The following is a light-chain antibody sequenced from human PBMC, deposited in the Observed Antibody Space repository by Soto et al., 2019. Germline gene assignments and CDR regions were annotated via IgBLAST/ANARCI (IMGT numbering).Light chain of an antibody. CDR1: SSNIGNNL. Sequence: QSVLTQPPSASGTPGQRVTISCSGTSSNIGNNLVSWYQQVPGTAPKVLIYNNDQRPSGVPDRFSGSKSGTSASLAISGVQSDDEADYYCAAWDDSLYDFVVFGGGTKLTVL. J-gene: IGLJ2*01. CDR2: NND. CDR3: AAWDDSLYDFVV. V-gene: IGLV1-44*01.